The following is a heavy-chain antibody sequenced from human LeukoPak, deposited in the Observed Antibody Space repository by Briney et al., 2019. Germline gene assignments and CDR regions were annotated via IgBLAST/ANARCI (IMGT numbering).Heavy chain of an antibody. V-gene: IGHV4-34*01. J-gene: IGHJ3*02. CDR3: ASLGYCSGGSCYSPAFDI. D-gene: IGHD2-15*01. Sequence: SETLSLTCAVYGGSFSGYYWSWIRQPPGKGLEWIGEINHSGSTNYNPSLKSRVTISVDTSKNQFSLKLSSVTAADTAVYYCASLGYCSGGSCYSPAFDIWGQGTMVTVSS. CDR2: INHSGST. CDR1: GGSFSGYY.